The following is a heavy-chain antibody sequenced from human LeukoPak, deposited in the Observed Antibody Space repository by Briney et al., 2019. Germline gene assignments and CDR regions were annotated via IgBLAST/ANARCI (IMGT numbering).Heavy chain of an antibody. CDR2: MKPDGGEE. D-gene: IGHD6-13*01. Sequence: AGGSLRLSCAASGFTFSSYSMNWVRQAPGKGLEWVAYMKPDGGEEYYLDSVKGRFTISRDDARNSVYLQMNSLRAEDTAVYYCTSDWYGGAFDYWGQGILVTVSS. J-gene: IGHJ4*02. V-gene: IGHV3-7*01. CDR1: GFTFSSYS. CDR3: TSDWYGGAFDY.